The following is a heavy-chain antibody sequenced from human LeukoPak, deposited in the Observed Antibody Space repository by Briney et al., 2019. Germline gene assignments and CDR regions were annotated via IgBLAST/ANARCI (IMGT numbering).Heavy chain of an antibody. CDR3: ARRRISATVLDY. J-gene: IGHJ4*02. Sequence: GGSLRLSFAASGFTFSTYRMSWVRQAPGRGLEWVANIKDDGREKYYVDSVKGRFTISRDNAKNSLYLQMDSLRAEDTVVYYCARRRISATVLDYWGQGTLVTVSS. D-gene: IGHD1-26*01. CDR2: IKDDGREK. V-gene: IGHV3-7*01. CDR1: GFTFSTYR.